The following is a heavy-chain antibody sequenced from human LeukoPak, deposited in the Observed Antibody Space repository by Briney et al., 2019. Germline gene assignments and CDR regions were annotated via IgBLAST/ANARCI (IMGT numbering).Heavy chain of an antibody. CDR1: GGSISGWY. CDR2: IYGSGYT. CDR3: ARQDSYDVDV. J-gene: IGHJ6*02. Sequence: SETLSLTCTVSGGSISGWYWSWIRQPPGKGLEWIGYIYGSGYTNYNPSLKSRVTMSIDTSKNHFSLKLTSVTAADTAVYYCARQDSYDVDVWGQGTTVTVSS. V-gene: IGHV4-59*08.